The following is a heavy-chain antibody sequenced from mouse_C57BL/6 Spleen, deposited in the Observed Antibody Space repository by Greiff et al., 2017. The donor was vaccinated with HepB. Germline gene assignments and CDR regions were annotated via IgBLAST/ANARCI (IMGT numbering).Heavy chain of an antibody. V-gene: IGHV1-7*01. CDR2: INPSSGYT. J-gene: IGHJ4*01. CDR3: ARDYDGFYAMDY. Sequence: QVQLKESGAELAKPGASVKLSCKASGYTFTSYWMHWVKQRPGQGLEWIGYINPSSGYTKYNQKFKDKATLTADKSSSPAYMQLSSLTYDDSAVYYCARDYDGFYAMDYWGQGTSVTVSS. D-gene: IGHD2-4*01. CDR1: GYTFTSYW.